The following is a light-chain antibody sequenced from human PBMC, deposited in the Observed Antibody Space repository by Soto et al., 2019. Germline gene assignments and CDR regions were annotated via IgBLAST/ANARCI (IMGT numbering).Light chain of an antibody. CDR2: QDT. CDR3: QTWVSGTVI. CDR1: RLRDKY. J-gene: IGLJ2*01. Sequence: SYELTQPPSVSVSPGQTASITCSGDRLRDKYSSWYQQKPGQSPVLVMYQDTKRPSGIPERISGSNSGNTATLTISGTQAVDEADYYCQTWVSGTVIFGGGTKLTVL. V-gene: IGLV3-1*01.